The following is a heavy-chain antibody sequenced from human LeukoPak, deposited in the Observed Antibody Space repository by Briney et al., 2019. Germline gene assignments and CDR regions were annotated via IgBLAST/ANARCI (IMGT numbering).Heavy chain of an antibody. CDR3: ARAPYSSSWSRGWFDP. J-gene: IGHJ5*02. D-gene: IGHD6-13*01. CDR1: GGSISSSSYY. Sequence: SETLSPTCTVSGGSISSSSYYWGWIRQPPGKGLEWIGSIYYSGSTYYNPSLKCRVTISVDTSKNQFSLKLSSVTAADTAVYYCARAPYSSSWSRGWFDPWGQGTLVTVSS. CDR2: IYYSGST. V-gene: IGHV4-39*07.